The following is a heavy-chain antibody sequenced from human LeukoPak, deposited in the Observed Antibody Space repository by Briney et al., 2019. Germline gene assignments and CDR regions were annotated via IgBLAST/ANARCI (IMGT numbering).Heavy chain of an antibody. J-gene: IGHJ3*02. CDR1: GYTFTSYG. V-gene: IGHV1-18*01. CDR3: ARDRGITMILDAFDI. CDR2: ISAYNGNT. D-gene: IGHD3-22*01. Sequence: ASVKVSCKASGYTFTSYGISWVRQAPGQGLEWMGWISAYNGNTNYAQKLQGRVTMTTDTSTSTAYVELRSLRSDDTAVYYCARDRGITMILDAFDIWGQGTMVTVSS.